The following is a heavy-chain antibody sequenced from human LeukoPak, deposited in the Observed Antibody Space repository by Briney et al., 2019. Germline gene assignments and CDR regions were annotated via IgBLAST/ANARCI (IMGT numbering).Heavy chain of an antibody. CDR2: ISSSSSYI. D-gene: IGHD3-22*01. J-gene: IGHJ2*01. V-gene: IGHV3-21*01. CDR3: ARDSDVVGSKGYDSSGYPYWYFDL. Sequence: GGSLRLSCAASGFTFSSYSMNWVRQAPGKRLEWVSSISSSSSYIYYADSVKGRFTISRDNAKNSLYLQMNSLRAEDTAVYYCARDSDVVGSKGYDSSGYPYWYFDLWGRGTLVTVSS. CDR1: GFTFSSYS.